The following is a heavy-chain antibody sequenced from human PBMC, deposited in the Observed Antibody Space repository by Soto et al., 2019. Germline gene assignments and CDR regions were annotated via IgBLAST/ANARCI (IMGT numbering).Heavy chain of an antibody. CDR2: ISAYNGNT. V-gene: IGHV1-18*01. CDR3: ARERRRYSSSRDAFDI. J-gene: IGHJ3*02. CDR1: GYTFTSYG. Sequence: GASVKVSCKASGYTFTSYGISWVRQAPGQGLEWMGWISAYNGNTNYPQKLQGRVTMTTDTSTSTAYMELRSLRSDDTAVYYCARERRRYSSSRDAFDIWGQGTMVTVSS. D-gene: IGHD6-13*01.